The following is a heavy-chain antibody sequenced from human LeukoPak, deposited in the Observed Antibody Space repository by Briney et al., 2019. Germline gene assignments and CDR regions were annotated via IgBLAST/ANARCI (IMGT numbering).Heavy chain of an antibody. CDR3: ASRSSGSPPYYFGY. CDR2: INSDGSRT. D-gene: IGHD1-26*01. J-gene: IGHJ4*02. V-gene: IGHV3-74*01. CDR1: GLTFSSYW. Sequence: GGSLRLSCAASGLTFSSYWMHWVRQAPGKGLVWVSRINSDGSRTSYADSVKGRFTISRDNAQNTLSLHMTSLRAEDTAVYYCASRSSGSPPYYFGYWGQGTLVTVSS.